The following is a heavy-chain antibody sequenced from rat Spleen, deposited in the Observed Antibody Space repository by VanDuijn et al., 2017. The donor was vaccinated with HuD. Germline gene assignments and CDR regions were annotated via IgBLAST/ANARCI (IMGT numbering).Heavy chain of an antibody. J-gene: IGHJ2*01. CDR2: LSYDGIST. CDR1: GFTFNSFS. D-gene: IGHD1-4*01. V-gene: IGHV5-29*01. CDR3: ATHQPIRVYTKSWFAY. Sequence: EVQLVESDGGLVQPGRSLRLSCAASGFTFNSFSMTWVRQAPTKGLEWVATLSYDGISTYYRDSVKGRFTISRDNAKSTLYLQMDSLRSEDTATYYCATHQPIRVYTKSWFAYWGQGVMVTVSS.